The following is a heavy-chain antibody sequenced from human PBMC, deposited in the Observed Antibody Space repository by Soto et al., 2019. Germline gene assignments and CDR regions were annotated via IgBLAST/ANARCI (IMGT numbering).Heavy chain of an antibody. CDR2: ISAYNGNT. Sequence: ASVKVSCKASGYTFTSYGISWVRQAPGQGLEWMGWISAYNGNTNYAQKLQGRVTMTTDTSTSTAYMELRSLRSDDTAVYYCARDLTKQLDDAFDIWGQGTMVTVSS. D-gene: IGHD6-6*01. CDR1: GYTFTSYG. CDR3: ARDLTKQLDDAFDI. V-gene: IGHV1-18*01. J-gene: IGHJ3*02.